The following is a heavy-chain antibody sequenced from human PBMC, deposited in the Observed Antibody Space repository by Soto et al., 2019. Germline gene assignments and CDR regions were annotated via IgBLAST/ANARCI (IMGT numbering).Heavy chain of an antibody. CDR2: LWYDGSNK. D-gene: IGHD2-21*02. CDR1: GFTLRNYG. CDR3: ARDYNAYSGAACYSTGEAQEY. Sequence: GGSLRLSCAASGFTLRNYGMHWVRQAPGKGLEWVAVLWYDGSNKYYADSVKGRFTISRDISQNTLFLEMNSLRAEDAAVYYCARDYNAYSGAACYSTGEAQEYWGQGTLVTVSS. V-gene: IGHV3-33*01. J-gene: IGHJ4*02.